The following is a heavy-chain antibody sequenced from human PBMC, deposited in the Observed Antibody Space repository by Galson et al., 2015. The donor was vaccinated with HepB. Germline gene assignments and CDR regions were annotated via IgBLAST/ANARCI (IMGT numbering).Heavy chain of an antibody. V-gene: IGHV4-59*01. J-gene: IGHJ6*02. CDR2: IYYSGNT. CDR3: ARGLAGPEYYYYGMDV. Sequence: ETLSLTCTVSGSSISSYYWSWIRQPPGKGLEWIGYIYYSGNTNYNPSLKSRLTISVDTSKNQLSLNLSSVTAADTAVYYCARGLAGPEYYYYGMDVWGQGTTVTVSS. CDR1: GSSISSYY. D-gene: IGHD2-2*01.